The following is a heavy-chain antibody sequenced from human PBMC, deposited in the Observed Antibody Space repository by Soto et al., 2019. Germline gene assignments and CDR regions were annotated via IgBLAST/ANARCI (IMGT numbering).Heavy chain of an antibody. CDR2: ISGSSIYI. V-gene: IGHV3-21*01. J-gene: IGHJ5*02. CDR1: GFTFSNYK. Sequence: GGSLRLSCAVFGFTFSNYKMSWVRQAPGKGLEWVSHISGSSIYIHYADSVRGRFTISRDNAKNSVYLQMDSLRVEDTAVYYCAREGALKPFSSWGQGALVTVSS. CDR3: AREGALKPFSS.